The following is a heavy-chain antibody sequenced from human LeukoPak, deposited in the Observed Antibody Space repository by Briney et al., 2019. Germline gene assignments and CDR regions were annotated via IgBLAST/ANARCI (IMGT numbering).Heavy chain of an antibody. J-gene: IGHJ3*02. Sequence: PSETLSLTCTVSGGSISSRDYYWRWIRQPPGKGLEWIGYIYYSGSTYYNPSLKSRVTISVDTSKNQFPLKLSSVTAADTAVYYCASQELEISAFDIWGQGTMVTVSS. V-gene: IGHV4-30-4*08. D-gene: IGHD1-1*01. CDR2: IYYSGST. CDR3: ASQELEISAFDI. CDR1: GGSISSRDYY.